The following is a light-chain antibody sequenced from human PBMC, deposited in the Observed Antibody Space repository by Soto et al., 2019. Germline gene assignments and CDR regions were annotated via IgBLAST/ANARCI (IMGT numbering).Light chain of an antibody. CDR2: RAS. Sequence: EIVMTQSPATLSVSPGERATLSCRASQSVATYLAWYQRSPGQAPRLLIYRASTRATGIPARFSGSGSGTEFTLTISSLQSEDFAVYYCQQYNNWPPMFTFGQGTKLEIK. V-gene: IGKV3-15*01. J-gene: IGKJ2*01. CDR3: QQYNNWPPMFT. CDR1: QSVATY.